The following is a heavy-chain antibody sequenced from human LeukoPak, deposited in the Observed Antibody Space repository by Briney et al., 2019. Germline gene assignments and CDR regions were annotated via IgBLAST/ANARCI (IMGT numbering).Heavy chain of an antibody. CDR3: ARDSLYGSGSYLPDY. CDR2: ISAYNGNT. V-gene: IGHV1-18*01. D-gene: IGHD3-10*01. Sequence: ASVKVSCKASGYTFTSYGISWVRQAPGQGLEWMGWISAYNGNTNYAQKLQGRVTMTTDTSTSTAYMELRSLRSDDKAVYYCARDSLYGSGSYLPDYWGQGTLVTVSS. CDR1: GYTFTSYG. J-gene: IGHJ4*02.